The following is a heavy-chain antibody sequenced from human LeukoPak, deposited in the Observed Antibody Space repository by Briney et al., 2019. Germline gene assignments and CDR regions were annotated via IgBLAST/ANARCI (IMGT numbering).Heavy chain of an antibody. J-gene: IGHJ3*02. D-gene: IGHD6-13*01. CDR3: AREVAVAGRDAFDI. V-gene: IGHV1-46*01. CDR1: GYTFTNYY. Sequence: ASVKVSCKASGYTFTNYYVHWVRQAPGQGLEWMAIINPSGGGTSYAQNFQGRVTMTRDTSTSTVYMELSSLRSEDTAVYCCAREVAVAGRDAFDIWGLGTMVTVSS. CDR2: INPSGGGT.